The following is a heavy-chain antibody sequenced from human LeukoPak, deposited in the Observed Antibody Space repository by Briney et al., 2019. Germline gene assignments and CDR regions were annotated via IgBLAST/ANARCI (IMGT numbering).Heavy chain of an antibody. V-gene: IGHV3-48*03. D-gene: IGHD3-22*01. CDR1: EFTFSSYE. J-gene: IGHJ5*02. CDR2: ISTSGTTV. CDR3: ARVVYDSSGLPT. Sequence: PGGSLRLSCAASEFTFSSYEMYWVRQAPGKGLEWVSYISTSGTTVHYADSVKGRFTISRDNAKNSLYLQMNSLRAEDTAVYYCARVVYDSSGLPTWGQGALVTVSS.